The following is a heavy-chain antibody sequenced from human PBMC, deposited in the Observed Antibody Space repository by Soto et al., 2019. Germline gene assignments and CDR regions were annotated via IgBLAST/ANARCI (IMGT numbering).Heavy chain of an antibody. CDR2: VYYTGST. J-gene: IGHJ4*02. CDR3: VRGDGFWSGYSYLNY. Sequence: ASETLSLTCTVSGGSVSNSSHYWTWIRQPPGKGLEWIGYVYYTGSTNYNPSLHSRVTISVDTSKNQFSLTLSSVTAADTAVYYCVRGDGFWSGYSYLNYWGQGTPVTAPQ. D-gene: IGHD3-3*01. CDR1: GGSVSNSSHY. V-gene: IGHV4-61*01.